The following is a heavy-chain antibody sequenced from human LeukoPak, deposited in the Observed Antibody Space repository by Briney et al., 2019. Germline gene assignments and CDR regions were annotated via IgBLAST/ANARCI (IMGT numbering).Heavy chain of an antibody. CDR1: GYSISSGYY. J-gene: IGHJ5*02. Sequence: PSETLSLTCAVSGYSISSGYYWGWIRQPPGKGLEWIGSIYHSGSTYYNPSLKCRVTISVDTSKNQFSLKLSSVTAADTAVYYCARLISSTVRWFDPWGQGTLVTVSS. CDR2: IYHSGST. CDR3: ARLISSTVRWFDP. V-gene: IGHV4-38-2*01. D-gene: IGHD4-11*01.